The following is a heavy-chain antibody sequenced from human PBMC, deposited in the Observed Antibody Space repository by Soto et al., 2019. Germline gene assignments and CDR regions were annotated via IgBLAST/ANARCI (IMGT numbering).Heavy chain of an antibody. CDR2: ISAYNGNA. J-gene: IGHJ5*02. CDR1: GYTFTSYG. V-gene: IGHV1-18*01. Sequence: GASVKVSCKASGYTFTSYGISWVRQAPGQGLEWMGWISAYNGNANYAQKLQGRVTMTTDTSTSTAYMELRSLRSDDTAVYYCAREKVVAAPSPPEKYPFDPWGQGTLVTVSS. D-gene: IGHD2-15*01. CDR3: AREKVVAAPSPPEKYPFDP.